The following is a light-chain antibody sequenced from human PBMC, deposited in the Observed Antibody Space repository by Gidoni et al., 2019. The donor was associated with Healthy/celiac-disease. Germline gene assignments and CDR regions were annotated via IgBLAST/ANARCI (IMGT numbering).Light chain of an antibody. CDR3: QQYYSTPLT. Sequence: DSVMTQSPDSLAVSLGERATINCKSSQSVLYSSNNKKYLAWYQQKAGQPPKLLIYWASTRESGVPDRFSGSGSGTDFTLTISSLQAEDVAVYYCQQYYSTPLTFGGXTKVEIK. J-gene: IGKJ4*01. CDR1: QSVLYSSNNKKY. V-gene: IGKV4-1*01. CDR2: WAS.